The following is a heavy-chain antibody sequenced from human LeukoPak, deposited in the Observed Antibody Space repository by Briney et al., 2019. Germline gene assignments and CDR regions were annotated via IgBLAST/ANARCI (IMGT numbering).Heavy chain of an antibody. Sequence: PGGSLRLSCAASGFTFSSYWMSWVRQAPGKGLEWVANIKEDGSEKYHVDSVKGRLTISRDAAKSSLYLQMNSLRAEDTAVYYCARLRAGDYFDYWGQGTLVTVSS. V-gene: IGHV3-7*04. CDR1: GFTFSSYW. CDR2: IKEDGSEK. CDR3: ARLRAGDYFDY. D-gene: IGHD6-19*01. J-gene: IGHJ4*02.